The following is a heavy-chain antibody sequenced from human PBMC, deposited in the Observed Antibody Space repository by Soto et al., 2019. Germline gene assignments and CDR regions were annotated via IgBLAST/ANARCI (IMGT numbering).Heavy chain of an antibody. J-gene: IGHJ6*02. D-gene: IGHD2-2*02. CDR3: AGGCSSTSCYTSSEYYYGMDV. CDR2: IYHSGST. V-gene: IGHV4-30-2*01. Sequence: SETLSLTCAVSGGSISSGGYSWSWIRQPPGKGLEWIGYIYHSGSTYYNPSLKSRVTISVDRSKNQFSLKLSSVTAADTAVYYCAGGCSSTSCYTSSEYYYGMDVWGQGTTVTVSS. CDR1: GGSISSGGYS.